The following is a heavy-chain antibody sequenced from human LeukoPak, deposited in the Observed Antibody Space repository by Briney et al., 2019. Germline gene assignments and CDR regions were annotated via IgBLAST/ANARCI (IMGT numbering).Heavy chain of an antibody. CDR3: AKEGTAQISTWYDN. CDR2: IKSKTDGETT. CDR1: GFTFSNGW. Sequence: GGSLRLSCAASGFTFSNGWMSWVRQAPGKGLEWVGLIKSKTDGETTDYAAPVKGRFTISRDDSKNTLFLQMNSLSPDDTAVYYCAKEGTAQISTWYDNWGQGTLVTVSS. J-gene: IGHJ4*02. V-gene: IGHV3-15*01. D-gene: IGHD2-2*01.